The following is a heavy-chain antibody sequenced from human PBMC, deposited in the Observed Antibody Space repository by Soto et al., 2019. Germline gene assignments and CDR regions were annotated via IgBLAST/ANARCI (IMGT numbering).Heavy chain of an antibody. CDR3: AHRPSYCSGGSCYPGFDY. J-gene: IGHJ4*02. CDR1: GFSLSTSGVG. Sequence: SGPTLVNPTQTLTLTCTFSGFSLSTSGVGVGWIRQPPGKALEWLALIYWEDDKRYSPSLKSRLNITKDTSKNQVVLTMTNKDPVVIATYYCAHRPSYCSGGSCYPGFDYWGQGTLVTVSS. CDR2: IYWEDDK. V-gene: IGHV2-5*02. D-gene: IGHD2-15*01.